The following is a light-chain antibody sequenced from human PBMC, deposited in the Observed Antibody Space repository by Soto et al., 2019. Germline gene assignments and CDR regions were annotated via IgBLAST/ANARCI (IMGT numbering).Light chain of an antibody. J-gene: IGLJ3*02. Sequence: QLVLTQSPSASASLGASVKLTCTLSSGHSSYAIAWHQQQPEKGPRYLMKLNSDGSHSKGDGIPDRFSGSSSGAERYLTISRLQSEDEADYYCQTWGTGIQGVFGGGTKVTVL. CDR1: SGHSSYA. V-gene: IGLV4-69*01. CDR3: QTWGTGIQGV. CDR2: LNSDGSH.